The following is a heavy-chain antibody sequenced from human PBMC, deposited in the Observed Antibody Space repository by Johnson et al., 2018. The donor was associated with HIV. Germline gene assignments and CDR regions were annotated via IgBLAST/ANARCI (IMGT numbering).Heavy chain of an antibody. CDR3: ARPVAGMNDAFDI. V-gene: IGHV3-30-3*01. J-gene: IGHJ3*02. CDR1: GFTFSSYA. CDR2: ISYDGSNK. D-gene: IGHD6-19*01. Sequence: QVQLVESGGGVVQPGRSLRLSCAASGFTFSSYAMHWVRQAPGKGLEWVAVISYDGSNKYYADYVKGRFTISRDNSKNTLYLQMNSQRDEDTAVYYCARPVAGMNDAFDIWGQGTMVTVSS.